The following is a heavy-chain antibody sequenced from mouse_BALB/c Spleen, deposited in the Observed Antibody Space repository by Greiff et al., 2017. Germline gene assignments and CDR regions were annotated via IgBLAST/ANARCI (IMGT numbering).Heavy chain of an antibody. Sequence: VQLQQSGPGLVAPSQSLSITCTVSGFSLTSYGVHWVRQPPGKGLEWLGVIWAGGSTNYNSALMSRLSISKDNSKSQVFLKMNSLQTDDTAMYYCARGTRSLITTVVDYFDYWGQGTTLTVSS. J-gene: IGHJ2*01. CDR1: GFSLTSYG. CDR2: IWAGGST. D-gene: IGHD1-1*01. V-gene: IGHV2-9*02. CDR3: ARGTRSLITTVVDYFDY.